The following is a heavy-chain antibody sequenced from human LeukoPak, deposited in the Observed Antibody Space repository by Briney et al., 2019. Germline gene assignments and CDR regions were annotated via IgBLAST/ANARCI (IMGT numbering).Heavy chain of an antibody. CDR1: GYTFTSYG. CDR3: ARDGLLYYDFWSGYYGERNAFDI. V-gene: IGHV1-18*01. J-gene: IGHJ3*02. CDR2: ISAYNGNT. Sequence: ASVKASCKASGYTFTSYGISWVRQAPGQGLEWMGWISAYNGNTNYAQKLQGRVTMTTDTSTSTAYMELRSLRSDDTAVYYCARDGLLYYDFWSGYYGERNAFDIWGQGTMVTVSS. D-gene: IGHD3-3*01.